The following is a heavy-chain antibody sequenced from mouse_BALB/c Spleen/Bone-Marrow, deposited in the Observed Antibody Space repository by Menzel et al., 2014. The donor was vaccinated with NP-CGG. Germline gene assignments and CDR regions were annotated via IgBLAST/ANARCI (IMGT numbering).Heavy chain of an antibody. D-gene: IGHD2-1*01. V-gene: IGHV14-3*02. CDR2: VDPANGNT. J-gene: IGHJ4*01. Sequence: LVESGADLVKPGASVKLSCTASGFNIKDTYIHWVKQRPERGLEWIGRVDPANGNTKYAPKFQGKATITADTSSNTAYLRLSSLTSEDTAVYYCARRFGNSPRDSAMVNWGRGTSVTVSS. CDR1: GFNIKDTY. CDR3: ARRFGNSPRDSAMVN.